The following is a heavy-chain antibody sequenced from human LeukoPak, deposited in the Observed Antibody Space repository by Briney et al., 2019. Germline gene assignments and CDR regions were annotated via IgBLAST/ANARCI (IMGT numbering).Heavy chain of an antibody. CDR3: ARVSWFPGTSYYYMDV. D-gene: IGHD1-1*01. Sequence: SETLSLTCIGSGGSISSYYWSWIRQPAGKGLEWIGRFHSSGNTNYSPSLKSRVTISVDTSKNQFSLNLTSVTAADSAVYYCARVSWFPGTSYYYMDVWGKGTTVTVSS. V-gene: IGHV4-4*07. J-gene: IGHJ6*03. CDR2: FHSSGNT. CDR1: GGSISSYY.